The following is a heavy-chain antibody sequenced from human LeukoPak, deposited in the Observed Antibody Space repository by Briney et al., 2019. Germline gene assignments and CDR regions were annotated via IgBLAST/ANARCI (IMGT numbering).Heavy chain of an antibody. V-gene: IGHV3-48*01. D-gene: IGHD6-19*01. Sequence: PGGSLRLSCAASGFTFSSYSMNWVRQAPGKGLEWVSYISSSSSTIYYADSVKGRFTISRDNAKNSLYLQMNSLRAEDTAVYYCARDRGYSSGWFDAFDIWGQGTMVTVSS. CDR3: ARDRGYSSGWFDAFDI. CDR2: ISSSSSTI. J-gene: IGHJ3*02. CDR1: GFTFSSYS.